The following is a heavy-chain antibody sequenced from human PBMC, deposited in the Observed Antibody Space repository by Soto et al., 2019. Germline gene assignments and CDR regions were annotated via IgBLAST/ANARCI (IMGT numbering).Heavy chain of an antibody. D-gene: IGHD1-26*01. Sequence: EVQLVEAGGGLVQPGGSLSLSCAGSGFIFGNFWMTWVRQAPGKGLEWVANIKQDGSEKYYVDSVKGRFTISRDNVKNSLYLQMNSLRSEDTAVYYCARGTGGATSSGKDQFDYWGQGTLVPVSS. J-gene: IGHJ4*02. CDR2: IKQDGSEK. V-gene: IGHV3-7*01. CDR1: GFIFGNFW. CDR3: ARGTGGATSSGKDQFDY.